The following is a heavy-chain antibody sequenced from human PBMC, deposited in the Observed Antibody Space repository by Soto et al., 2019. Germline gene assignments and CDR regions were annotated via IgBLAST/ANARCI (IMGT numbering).Heavy chain of an antibody. Sequence: QVQLVQSGAEVKKPGSSVKVSCKASGGTFSSYTITWVRQAPGQGLEWMGRIIPIFGMANYAQTFQGRVTISADESTSTAYMQLSSLRSDDTGVYYCAREEAQYQLLHSYYYVDVWGKGPTVTVSS. D-gene: IGHD2-2*01. V-gene: IGHV1-69*08. CDR2: IIPIFGMA. CDR1: GGTFSSYT. CDR3: AREEAQYQLLHSYYYVDV. J-gene: IGHJ6*03.